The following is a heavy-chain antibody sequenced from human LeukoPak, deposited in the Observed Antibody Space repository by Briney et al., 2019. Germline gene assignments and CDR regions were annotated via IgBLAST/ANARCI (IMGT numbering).Heavy chain of an antibody. J-gene: IGHJ4*02. Sequence: GGSLRLSCAVSGITLSNYGMSWVRQAPGKGLEWVAGISDSGGRTNYADSVKGRFTISRDNPKNTIYLQMNSLRAEDTAVYFCAKRGVVIRVILVGFHKEAYYFDSWGQGALVNVSS. CDR1: GITLSNYG. CDR2: ISDSGGRT. D-gene: IGHD3-22*01. CDR3: AKRGVVIRVILVGFHKEAYYFDS. V-gene: IGHV3-23*01.